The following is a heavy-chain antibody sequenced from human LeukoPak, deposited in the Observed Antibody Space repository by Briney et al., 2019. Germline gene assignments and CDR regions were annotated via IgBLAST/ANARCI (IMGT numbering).Heavy chain of an antibody. CDR3: ARNTIFGVVVWFDP. V-gene: IGHV1-2*02. CDR1: GYTFTGYY. J-gene: IGHJ5*02. D-gene: IGHD3-3*01. CDR2: INPNSGGT. Sequence: ASVKVSCKASGYTFTGYYMHWVRQAPGQGLEWMGWINPNSGGTNYAQKFQGRVTMTRDTSISTAYMELSRLRSDDTAVYYCARNTIFGVVVWFDPWGQGTLVTVSS.